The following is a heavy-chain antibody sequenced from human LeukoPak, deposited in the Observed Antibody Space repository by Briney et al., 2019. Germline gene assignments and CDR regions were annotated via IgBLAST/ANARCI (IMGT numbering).Heavy chain of an antibody. V-gene: IGHV3-20*04. Sequence: GWSLSLSCVGAGFSHADYGMSWVRQVPGKGLEWVSGIDWSGQASEYADSVKGRFIISRDNAENSLYLQMNSLRREGTGLYYCARDLSATWYFLAFWGQGTLVTVSS. CDR3: ARDLSATWYFLAF. J-gene: IGHJ4*02. CDR1: GFSHADYG. D-gene: IGHD6-13*01. CDR2: IDWSGQAS.